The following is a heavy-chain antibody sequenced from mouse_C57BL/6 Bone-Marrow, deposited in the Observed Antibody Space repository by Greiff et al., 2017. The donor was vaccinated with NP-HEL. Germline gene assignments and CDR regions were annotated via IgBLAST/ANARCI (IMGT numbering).Heavy chain of an antibody. CDR1: EYAFPSHY. D-gene: IGHD1-2*01. V-gene: IGHV5-2*01. Sequence: EVKLMESGGGLVQPGESLKLSCESNEYAFPSHYMSWVRKTPGKRLELVAAINSDGGSTNYPDTMKRRFIFSRDNTYNTPYLQMSSLTSEDTALDYCARHSDGGGAYAMDYWGQGTTVTVSS. J-gene: IGHJ4*01. CDR3: ARHSDGGGAYAMDY. CDR2: INSDGGST.